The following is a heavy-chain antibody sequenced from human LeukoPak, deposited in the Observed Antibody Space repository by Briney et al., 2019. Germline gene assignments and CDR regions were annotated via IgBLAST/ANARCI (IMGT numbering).Heavy chain of an antibody. V-gene: IGHV4-4*02. J-gene: IGHJ3*02. D-gene: IGHD3-22*01. CDR2: IYHSGST. CDR1: GGSISSSNW. Sequence: PSGTLSLTCAVSGGSISSSNWWSWVRQPPGKGLEWIGEIYHSGSTNYNPSLKSRVTISVDTSKNQFSLKLTSVTAADTALYYCARANYYDNSGYSRGAFDIWGPGTMVTVSS. CDR3: ARANYYDNSGYSRGAFDI.